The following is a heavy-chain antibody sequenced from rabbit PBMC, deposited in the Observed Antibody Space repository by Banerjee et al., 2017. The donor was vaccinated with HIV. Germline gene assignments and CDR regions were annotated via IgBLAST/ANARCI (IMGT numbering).Heavy chain of an antibody. CDR2: IYTGDGNT. Sequence: QEQLEESGGDLVKPEGSLTLTCTASGFSFSIKYVICWVRQAPGKGLEWIACIYTGDGNTHYASWAKGRFTISKTSSTVDLKMTSLTAADTATYFCARGGGGYAGYGHGDDAFDPWGPGTLVTVS. CDR1: GFSFSIKYV. J-gene: IGHJ2*01. V-gene: IGHV1S45*01. CDR3: ARGGGGYAGYGHGDDAFDP. D-gene: IGHD7-1*01.